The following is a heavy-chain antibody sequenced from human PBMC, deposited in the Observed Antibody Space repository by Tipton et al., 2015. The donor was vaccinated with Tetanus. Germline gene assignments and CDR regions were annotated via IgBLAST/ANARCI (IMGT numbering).Heavy chain of an antibody. J-gene: IGHJ4*02. Sequence: SLRLSCAASGFTFSTYWMTWVRQAPGEGLAWVANINQDGSGKYYVDSLKGRFTISRDNTKNSLYLQMNSLRADDTAVYFCARVHTPGLLGRYPFDSWGQGTLVTVSS. CDR2: INQDGSGK. CDR3: ARVHTPGLLGRYPFDS. D-gene: IGHD2-21*02. CDR1: GFTFSTYW. V-gene: IGHV3-7*01.